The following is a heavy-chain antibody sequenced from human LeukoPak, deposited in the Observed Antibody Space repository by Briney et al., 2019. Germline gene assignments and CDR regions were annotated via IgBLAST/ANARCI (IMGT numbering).Heavy chain of an antibody. J-gene: IGHJ4*02. Sequence: SETLSLTCTVSGGSISSSSYYWGWIRQPPGKGLEWIGRIYTSGSTNYNPSLKSRVTMSVDTSKNQFSLKLSSVTAADTAVYYCARAGGSRRDRYSYDYWGQGTLVTVSS. V-gene: IGHV4-39*07. CDR3: ARAGGSRRDRYSYDY. CDR1: GGSISSSSYY. CDR2: IYTSGST. D-gene: IGHD5-18*01.